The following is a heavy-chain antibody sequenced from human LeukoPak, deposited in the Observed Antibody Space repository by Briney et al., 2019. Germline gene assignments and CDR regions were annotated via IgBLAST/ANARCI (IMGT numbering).Heavy chain of an antibody. CDR1: GYTFTSYY. V-gene: IGHV1-46*01. CDR3: ARGWQQLAPFDY. CDR2: INPSGGST. J-gene: IGHJ4*02. D-gene: IGHD6-13*01. Sequence: ASVKVSCKASGYTFTSYYMHWVRQAPGQGLEWMGIINPSGGSTSYAQKFQGRVTMTRDMSTSAVYMELSSLRSEDTAVYYCARGWQQLAPFDYWGQGTLVTVSS.